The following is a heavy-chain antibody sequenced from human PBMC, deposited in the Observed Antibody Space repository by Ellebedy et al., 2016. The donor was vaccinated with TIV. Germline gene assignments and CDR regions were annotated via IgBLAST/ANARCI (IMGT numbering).Heavy chain of an antibody. Sequence: MPSETLSLTCTVSGGSISSSSYYWGWIGQPPGKGLEWSGSFYYSGSTYYNPSLKSRVTISVDTSKNQFSLKLSSVTSADTAVYYCATTYGDGGSGYFDYWGQGTLVTVSS. CDR1: GGSISSSSYY. CDR2: FYYSGST. V-gene: IGHV4-39*01. J-gene: IGHJ4*02. CDR3: ATTYGDGGSGYFDY. D-gene: IGHD4-17*01.